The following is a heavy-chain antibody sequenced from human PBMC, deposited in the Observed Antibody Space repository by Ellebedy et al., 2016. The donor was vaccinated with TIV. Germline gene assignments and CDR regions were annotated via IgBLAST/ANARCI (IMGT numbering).Heavy chain of an antibody. V-gene: IGHV3-74*01. D-gene: IGHD3-9*01. J-gene: IGHJ4*02. CDR2: INSDGRTI. Sequence: PGGSLRLSCAASGFTFSSYWMHWVRQTPGKGLEWVSRINSDGRTINYADSVRRRFTISRDNAKNTVFLEMNSLRVDDMAVYYCARQFDQPARWGQGTLVTVSS. CDR3: ARQFDQPAR. CDR1: GFTFSSYW.